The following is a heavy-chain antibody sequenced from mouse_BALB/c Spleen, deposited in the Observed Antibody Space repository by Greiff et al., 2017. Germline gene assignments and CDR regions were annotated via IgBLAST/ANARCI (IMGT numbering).Heavy chain of an antibody. CDR3: ARRPAIYDGYWYFDV. J-gene: IGHJ1*01. CDR1: GFSLSTSGMG. Sequence: QVTLNESGPGILQPSQTLSLTCSFSGFSLSTSGMGVSWIRQPSGKGLEWLAHIYWDDDKRYNPSLKSRLTISKDTSRNQVFLKITSVDTADTATYYCARRPAIYDGYWYFDVWGAGTTVTVSS. CDR2: IYWDDDK. D-gene: IGHD2-3*01. V-gene: IGHV8-12*01.